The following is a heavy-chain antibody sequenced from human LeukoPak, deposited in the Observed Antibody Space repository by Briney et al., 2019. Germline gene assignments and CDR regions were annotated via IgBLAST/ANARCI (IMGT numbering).Heavy chain of an antibody. Sequence: ASVKVSCKTSGFTFTGYYIHWVRQAPGQGLEWMGWINPNSGGTNYAQKFQGRVTMTRDTSISTAYMELSRLRSDDTAVYYCARDRGTTGTKDYYYMDVWGKGTTVTVSS. D-gene: IGHD1-1*01. V-gene: IGHV1-2*02. J-gene: IGHJ6*03. CDR2: INPNSGGT. CDR1: GFTFTGYY. CDR3: ARDRGTTGTKDYYYMDV.